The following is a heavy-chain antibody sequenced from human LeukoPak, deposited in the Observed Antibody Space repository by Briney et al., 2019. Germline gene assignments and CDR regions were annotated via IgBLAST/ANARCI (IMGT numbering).Heavy chain of an antibody. V-gene: IGHV3-7*01. D-gene: IGHD6-13*01. CDR1: GFTFSQHY. J-gene: IGHJ3*01. CDR3: ARDSGSCRGCAFDV. Sequence: GGSLRLSCAASGFTFSQHYMSSVRQAPGKGLEWVANLNPDGSERKYVDSVKGRFTISRDNAKNSVYLQISSLRAEDTAVFYCARDSGSCRGCAFDVWGHGTMVTVSS. CDR2: LNPDGSER.